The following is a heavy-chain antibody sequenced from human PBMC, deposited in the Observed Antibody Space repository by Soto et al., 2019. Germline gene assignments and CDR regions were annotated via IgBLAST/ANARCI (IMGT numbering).Heavy chain of an antibody. CDR2: TIPIVGIL. D-gene: IGHD4-4*01. J-gene: IGHJ5*02. CDR1: GGPFSTYT. V-gene: IGHV1-69*08. Sequence: QVQLVQSGAEVKKPGSSVKVSCKASGGPFSTYTSTWVRQAPGQGLACMGRTIPIVGILTYAQEFQGRVTISAVKFTGTAYMELTGLRSDDTAVYYCAGDPDSHYNDSHASSHAWGQGTLGTVAA. CDR3: AGDPDSHYNDSHASSHA.